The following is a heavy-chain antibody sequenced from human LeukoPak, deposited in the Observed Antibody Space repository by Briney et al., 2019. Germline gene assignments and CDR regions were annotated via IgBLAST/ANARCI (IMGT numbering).Heavy chain of an antibody. CDR1: GFTFGGYA. V-gene: IGHV3-30*04. CDR3: ASAGAHFLADEGELDY. CDR2: ISYDGSNK. J-gene: IGHJ4*02. Sequence: GGSLRLSCAASGFTFGGYAMHWVRQAPGKGLEWVALISYDGSNKYYADSVKGRFTISRDNSKNTLYLQMNSLRAEDTAVYYCASAGAHFLADEGELDYWGQGTLVTVSS. D-gene: IGHD3-3*02.